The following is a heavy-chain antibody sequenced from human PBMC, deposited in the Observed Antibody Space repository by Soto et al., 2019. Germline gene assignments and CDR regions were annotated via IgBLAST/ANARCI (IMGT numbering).Heavy chain of an antibody. V-gene: IGHV5-51*01. D-gene: IGHD6-13*01. CDR3: ASGPGIAAAGVPFDY. CDR1: GYSFTSYW. J-gene: IGHJ4*02. Sequence: GESLKISCKGSGYSFTSYWIGWVRQMPGKGLEWMGIIYPGDSDTRYSPSFQGQVTISADKSISTAYLQWSSLKASDTAMYYCASGPGIAAAGVPFDYWGQGTLVTVS. CDR2: IYPGDSDT.